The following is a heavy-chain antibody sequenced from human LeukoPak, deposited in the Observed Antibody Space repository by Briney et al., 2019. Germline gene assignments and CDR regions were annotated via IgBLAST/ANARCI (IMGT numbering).Heavy chain of an antibody. CDR3: ARDHPYCSGGSCYSGTFDY. CDR2: IYYSGST. J-gene: IGHJ4*02. Sequence: SQTLSLTCTVSGDSISSSDYYWSWIRQPPGKGLEWIGYIYYSGSTYYNPSLKSRITISVDTSKNQFSLKLSSVTAADTAVYYCARDHPYCSGGSCYSGTFDYWGQGTLVTVSS. CDR1: GDSISSSDYY. V-gene: IGHV4-31*03. D-gene: IGHD2-15*01.